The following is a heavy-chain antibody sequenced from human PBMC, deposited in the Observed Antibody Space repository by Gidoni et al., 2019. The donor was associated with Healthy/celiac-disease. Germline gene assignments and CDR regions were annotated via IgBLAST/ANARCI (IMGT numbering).Heavy chain of an antibody. V-gene: IGHV3-23*01. CDR2: ISGSGCST. Sequence: EVQLLESGGGLVQPGGSLRLSCAASGFTFSSYAMSWVRQPPGKGLEWVSAISGSGCSTYDADSVKGRFTISRDNSKNTLYLQMNSLRAEDTAVYYCAKVKRNEGRSGYYTTGWYYYYGMDVWGQGTTVTVSS. CDR3: AKVKRNEGRSGYYTTGWYYYYGMDV. J-gene: IGHJ6*02. CDR1: GFTFSSYA. D-gene: IGHD3-3*01.